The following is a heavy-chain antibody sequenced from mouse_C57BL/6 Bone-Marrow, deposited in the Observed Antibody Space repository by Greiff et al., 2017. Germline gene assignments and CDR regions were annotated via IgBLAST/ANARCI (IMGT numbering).Heavy chain of an antibody. V-gene: IGHV5-15*01. Sequence: EVQLQESGGGLVQPGGSLKLSCAASGFTFSDYGMAWVRQAPRKGPEWVAFISNLAYSIYYADTVTGRFTISRENAKNTLYREMSSLRSEDTAMYYGARSLYYYGSSIYWGQGTLVTVSA. D-gene: IGHD1-1*01. CDR1: GFTFSDYG. CDR3: ARSLYYYGSSIY. CDR2: ISNLAYSI. J-gene: IGHJ3*01.